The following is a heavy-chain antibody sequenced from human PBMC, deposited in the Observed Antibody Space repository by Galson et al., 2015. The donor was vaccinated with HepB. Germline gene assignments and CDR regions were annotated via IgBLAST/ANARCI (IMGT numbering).Heavy chain of an antibody. V-gene: IGHV3-23*01. J-gene: IGHJ4*02. D-gene: IGHD2-15*01. Sequence: SLRLSCAASGFTFSSYAMSWVRQAPGKGLEWVSAISGSGGSTYYADSVKGRFTISRDNSKNTLYLQMNSLRAEDTAVYYCAKDAREYCSGGSCYSLFDYWGQGTLVTVSS. CDR1: GFTFSSYA. CDR3: AKDAREYCSGGSCYSLFDY. CDR2: ISGSGGST.